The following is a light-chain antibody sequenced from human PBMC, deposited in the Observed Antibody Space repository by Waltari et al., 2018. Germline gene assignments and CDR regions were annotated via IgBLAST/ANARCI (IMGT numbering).Light chain of an antibody. CDR2: EGS. CDR1: YSDIGDNAY. J-gene: IGLJ1*01. Sequence: QSALTQPASVSVSPGQSITISCTGTYSDIGDNAYVSWYQQPPDKVPKLIIFEGSNRPSEVSNRFSGFKSGNTASLTISGLQPEDEADYYCSSYTSSSAPFVFGSGTKVTVL. V-gene: IGLV2-14*01. CDR3: SSYTSSSAPFV.